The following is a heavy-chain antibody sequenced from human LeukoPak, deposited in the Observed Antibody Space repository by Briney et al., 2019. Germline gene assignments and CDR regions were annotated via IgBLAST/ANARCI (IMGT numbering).Heavy chain of an antibody. CDR3: ARDPGSSGWDRFNY. J-gene: IGHJ4*02. V-gene: IGHV1-2*02. CDR2: INPNSGGT. D-gene: IGHD6-19*01. Sequence: GASVKVSCKASGYTFTGYYMHWVRQARGQGLEWMGWINPNSGGTNYAQKFQGRVTMTRDTSISTAYMELSRLRSDDTAVYYCARDPGSSGWDRFNYWGQGTLVTVSS. CDR1: GYTFTGYY.